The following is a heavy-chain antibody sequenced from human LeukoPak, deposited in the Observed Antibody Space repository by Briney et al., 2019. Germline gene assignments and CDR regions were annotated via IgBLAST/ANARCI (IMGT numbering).Heavy chain of an antibody. Sequence: SETLSLTCAVSGYSISSGYYWGWIRQPPGKGLEWIGSIYHSGSTYYNPSLKSRVTISVDTSKNQFSLKLSSVTAADTAVYYCASGGSGRYYYYYMDVWGKGTTVTVSS. J-gene: IGHJ6*03. D-gene: IGHD3-10*01. V-gene: IGHV4-38-2*01. CDR1: GYSISSGYY. CDR3: ASGGSGRYYYYYMDV. CDR2: IYHSGST.